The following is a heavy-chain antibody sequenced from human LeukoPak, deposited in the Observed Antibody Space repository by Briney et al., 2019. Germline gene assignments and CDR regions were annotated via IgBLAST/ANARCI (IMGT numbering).Heavy chain of an antibody. CDR2: ISAYNGNT. V-gene: IGHV1-18*01. Sequence: AASVKVSCNASGYTFTSYGISWVRQAPGQGLEWMGWISAYNGNTNYAQKLQGRVTMTTDTSTSTAYMELRSLRSDDTAVYYCARVEDGSSWYPPDYWGQGTLVTVSS. CDR3: ARVEDGSSWYPPDY. D-gene: IGHD6-13*01. J-gene: IGHJ4*02. CDR1: GYTFTSYG.